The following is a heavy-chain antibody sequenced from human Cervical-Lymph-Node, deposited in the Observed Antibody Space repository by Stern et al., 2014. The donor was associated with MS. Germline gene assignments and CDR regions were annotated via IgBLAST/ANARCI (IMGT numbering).Heavy chain of an antibody. V-gene: IGHV1-69*01. CDR2: IIPMFGTP. CDR3: ARNRLRFGGPSSRRGSGMDV. CDR1: GGTFSTNA. D-gene: IGHD3-3*01. Sequence: QLVQSGAEVKKPGSSVTVSCKTSGGTFSTNALSWVRQAPGQGLEWVGGIIPMFGTPFYAPDFQGRVTITADESTSIVYMEVTSLRYDDTAVYFCARNRLRFGGPSSRRGSGMDVWGQGTRVTVSS. J-gene: IGHJ6*02.